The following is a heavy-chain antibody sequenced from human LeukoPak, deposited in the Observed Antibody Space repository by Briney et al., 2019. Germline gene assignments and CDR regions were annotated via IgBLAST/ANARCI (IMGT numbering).Heavy chain of an antibody. J-gene: IGHJ4*02. D-gene: IGHD3-22*01. CDR2: ISGRGGST. V-gene: IGHV3-23*01. CDR1: GFTFSSYA. CDR3: ARDSMWLSTGGPFDY. Sequence: GGSLRLSCAASGFTFSSYAMSWVRQAPGKGLEWVSAISGRGGSTYYADSVKGRFTISRDNSKNTLYLQMNSLRAEDTAVYYCARDSMWLSTGGPFDYWGQGTLVTVSS.